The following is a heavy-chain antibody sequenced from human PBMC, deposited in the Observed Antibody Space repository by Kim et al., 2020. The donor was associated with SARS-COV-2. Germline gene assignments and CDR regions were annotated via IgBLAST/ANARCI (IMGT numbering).Heavy chain of an antibody. J-gene: IGHJ5*01. Sequence: SETLSLTCIVSGGSISRGGYHWSWIRQHPGKGLEWIGYIYYSGSISYIPSYNPSLKSRVAILLDTSKNQFSLNLTSVTAADTAVYYCARAPIWFGEVGWFDSWGQGTLVTVSS. CDR1: GGSISRGGYH. CDR2: IYYSGSISYIP. CDR3: ARAPIWFGEVGWFDS. D-gene: IGHD3-10*01. V-gene: IGHV4-31*03.